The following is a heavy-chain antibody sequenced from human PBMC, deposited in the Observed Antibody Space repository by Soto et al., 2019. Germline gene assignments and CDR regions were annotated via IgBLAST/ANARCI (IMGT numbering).Heavy chain of an antibody. Sequence: QVQLQESGPGLVRPSGTLSLTCDVSGVSISTSDYHWGWVRQPPRRGLEGIGSVSSTGSRYYNPSLASRVALPVDTSRSQFSLNLKYVTAADTALYYCTRLEVMISGVRVAPSFDSWGQGRVVIVSS. CDR2: VSSTGSR. V-gene: IGHV4-39*01. J-gene: IGHJ4*02. CDR3: TRLEVMISGVRVAPSFDS. CDR1: GVSISTSDYH. D-gene: IGHD3-3*01.